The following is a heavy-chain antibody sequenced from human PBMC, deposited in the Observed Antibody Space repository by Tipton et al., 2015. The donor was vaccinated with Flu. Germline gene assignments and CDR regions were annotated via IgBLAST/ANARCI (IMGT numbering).Heavy chain of an antibody. D-gene: IGHD6-13*01. CDR2: IYYSGST. CDR3: ARDSAAHYGMDV. Sequence: TLSLTCTVSGGSISSYYWSWIRQPRGKGLEWIGYIYYSGSTNYNPSLKSRVTISVDTSTNQFSLKLSSVTAADTAVYYCARDSAAHYGMDVWGQGTTVSVSS. V-gene: IGHV4-59*08. CDR1: GGSISSYY. J-gene: IGHJ6*02.